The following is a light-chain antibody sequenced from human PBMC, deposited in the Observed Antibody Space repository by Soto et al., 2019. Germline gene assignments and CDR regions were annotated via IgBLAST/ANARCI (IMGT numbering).Light chain of an antibody. CDR2: LGP. CDR1: QSLLHSDGYNY. Sequence: DIVMTQSPVSLPVTPGEPASITCRSSQSLLHSDGYNYLDWYLQKPGQSPQLLIYLGPNRASGGPDRFSGSGSGTDFTLKISRVEAEDVGVYYCMQALQTPLAFGGGTKVEIK. CDR3: MQALQTPLA. J-gene: IGKJ4*01. V-gene: IGKV2-28*01.